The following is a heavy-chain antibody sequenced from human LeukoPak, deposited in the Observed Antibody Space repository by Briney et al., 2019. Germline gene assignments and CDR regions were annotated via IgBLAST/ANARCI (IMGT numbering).Heavy chain of an antibody. Sequence: ASVKVSCKASGYTFTGYYMHWVRQAPGQGLEWMGWINPNSGGTTYAQKFQGRVTMTRDTSISTAFMELTRLRSDDTAVYYCARDAYGLGSYPDYWGQGTLVTVSP. J-gene: IGHJ4*02. D-gene: IGHD3-10*01. CDR3: ARDAYGLGSYPDY. V-gene: IGHV1-2*02. CDR1: GYTFTGYY. CDR2: INPNSGGT.